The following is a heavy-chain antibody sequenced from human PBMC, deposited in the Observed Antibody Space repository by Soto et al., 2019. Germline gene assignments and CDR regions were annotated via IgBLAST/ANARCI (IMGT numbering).Heavy chain of an antibody. CDR3: ASSSGWSGRIDY. CDR1: GYTFTSYD. Sequence: ASVKVSCKASGYTFTSYDINCARQATGQGLEWMGWMNPNSGNTGYAQKFQGRVTMTRNTSISTAYMELSSLRSEDTAVYYCASSSGWSGRIDYWGQGTLVTVSS. V-gene: IGHV1-8*01. D-gene: IGHD6-19*01. J-gene: IGHJ4*02. CDR2: MNPNSGNT.